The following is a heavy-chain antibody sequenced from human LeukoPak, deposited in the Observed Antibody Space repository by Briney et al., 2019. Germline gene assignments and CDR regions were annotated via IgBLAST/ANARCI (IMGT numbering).Heavy chain of an antibody. CDR3: SRSPRIFMIGTDAFDI. V-gene: IGHV4-4*08. J-gene: IGHJ3*02. CDR1: FSSSTSYY. Sequence: TRSLTCAVAFSSSTSYYWSRLRPPPGKGQEWIAYSYTGGSTNYGPSLKSRVTISVDTSRSQLSLHLSSLTAADTALYFCSRSPRIFMIGTDAFDIWGQGTMVTASS. CDR2: SYTGGST. D-gene: IGHD3-22*01.